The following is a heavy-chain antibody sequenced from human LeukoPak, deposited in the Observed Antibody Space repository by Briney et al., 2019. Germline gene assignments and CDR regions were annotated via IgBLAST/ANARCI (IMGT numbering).Heavy chain of an antibody. V-gene: IGHV3-74*01. J-gene: IGHJ4*02. CDR1: GFTFSSYW. Sequence: GGSLRLFCAASGFTFSSYWMHWVRQAPGKGLVWVSRINSDGSSTSYADSVKGRFTISRDNDKNTLYLQMNSLRCEDTAVYYCARARSEGEYYYDSSGYYSWGQGTLVTVSS. CDR2: INSDGSST. CDR3: ARARSEGEYYYDSSGYYS. D-gene: IGHD3-22*01.